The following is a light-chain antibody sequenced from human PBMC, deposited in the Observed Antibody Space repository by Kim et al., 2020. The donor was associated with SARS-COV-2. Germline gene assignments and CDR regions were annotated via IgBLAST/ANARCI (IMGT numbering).Light chain of an antibody. V-gene: IGLV2-14*03. CDR3: SSYSYTGTV. J-gene: IGLJ1*01. Sequence: PAKPITISCTGTSSYVGGFNYVSWYQQYPGKVPKLIIYDVDKWPSGVSDRFSGPKSGNTASLTISGLQPEDEADYYCSSYSYTGTVFGTGTKVTVL. CDR1: SSYVGGFNY. CDR2: DVD.